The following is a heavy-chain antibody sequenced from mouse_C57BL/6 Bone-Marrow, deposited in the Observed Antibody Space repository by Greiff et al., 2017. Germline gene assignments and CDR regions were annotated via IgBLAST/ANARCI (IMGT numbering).Heavy chain of an antibody. CDR2: INPNNGGT. CDR3: TTRITTVVAPFDY. J-gene: IGHJ2*01. V-gene: IGHV1-18*01. Sequence: EVQLQQSGPELVKPGASVKIPCKASGCTFTDYNMDWVKQSHGKSLEWIGDINPNNGGTIYNQKFKGKATLTVDKSSSTAYLQLSSLTSEDTAVYYCTTRITTVVAPFDYWGQGTTLTGSS. CDR1: GCTFTDYN. D-gene: IGHD1-1*01.